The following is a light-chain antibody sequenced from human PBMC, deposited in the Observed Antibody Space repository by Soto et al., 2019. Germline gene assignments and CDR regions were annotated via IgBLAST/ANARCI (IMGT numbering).Light chain of an antibody. Sequence: EIVMTQSPATLSVSPGESATLSCRASQSVTANLAWYQQRPGQSLRLLIYDASVRATGTPARFSGSRSGTEFTLTINSLQSEDFAVYYCQRYNNWPLTFGGGTKVDI. CDR1: QSVTAN. V-gene: IGKV3-15*01. CDR2: DAS. J-gene: IGKJ4*01. CDR3: QRYNNWPLT.